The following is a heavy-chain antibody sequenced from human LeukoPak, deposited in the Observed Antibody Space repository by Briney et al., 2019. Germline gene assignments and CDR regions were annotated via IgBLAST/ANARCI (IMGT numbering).Heavy chain of an antibody. CDR2: ISSSGSTI. J-gene: IGHJ2*01. D-gene: IGHD5-18*01. Sequence: GGSLRLSCAASGFTFSSYEMNWVRQAPGKGLEWVSYISSSGSTIYYADSVKGRFTISRDNAKNSLYLQMNSLRAEDTAVYYCARGPDTAMVRLYWYFDLWGRGTLVTVSS. V-gene: IGHV3-48*03. CDR3: ARGPDTAMVRLYWYFDL. CDR1: GFTFSSYE.